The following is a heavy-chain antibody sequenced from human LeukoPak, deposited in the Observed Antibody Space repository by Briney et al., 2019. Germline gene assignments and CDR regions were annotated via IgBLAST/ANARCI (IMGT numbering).Heavy chain of an antibody. CDR3: ARRRYYDGSGYLE. CDR2: IYYSGRT. CDR1: GDSVSRSDSY. J-gene: IGHJ1*01. Sequence: SETLSLTCSVPGDSVSRSDSYWDWIRQPPGKGLEWIGTIYYSGRTYYSPSLKSRVTMSVDTSNNQFSLNLRSVTAADTAVYYCARRRYYDGSGYLEWGQSTLLSVSS. D-gene: IGHD3-22*01. V-gene: IGHV4-39*01.